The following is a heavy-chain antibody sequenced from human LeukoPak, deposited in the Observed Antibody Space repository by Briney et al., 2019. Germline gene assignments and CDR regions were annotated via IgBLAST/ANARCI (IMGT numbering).Heavy chain of an antibody. J-gene: IGHJ6*03. V-gene: IGHV3-11*01. CDR2: ISSSSKTI. Sequence: PGGSLRLSCAASGFTFSDYYMSWIRQAPGQGLEWVSYISSSSKTIYYADSVKGRFTISRDNAKNSLYLQVNSLRAEDTAVYYCARLSVTPLGYSYYYYMDVWGKGTTVTVSS. D-gene: IGHD4-17*01. CDR3: ARLSVTPLGYSYYYYMDV. CDR1: GFTFSDYY.